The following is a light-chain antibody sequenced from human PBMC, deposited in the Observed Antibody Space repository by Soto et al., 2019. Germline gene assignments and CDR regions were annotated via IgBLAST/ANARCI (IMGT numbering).Light chain of an antibody. CDR3: QQYDNLPLT. CDR2: DAS. J-gene: IGKJ4*01. V-gene: IGKV1-33*01. CDR1: QDISNY. Sequence: DIQMTQSPSSLSASVGDRVTITCQASQDISNYLNWYQQKPGKAPKLLIYDASNLETGVPSRFSGSGSGTDFTFNINSLQPEDIATYYCQQYDNLPLTFGGGTKVEIK.